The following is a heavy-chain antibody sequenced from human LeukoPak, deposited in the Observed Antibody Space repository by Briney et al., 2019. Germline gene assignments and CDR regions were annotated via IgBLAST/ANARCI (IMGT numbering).Heavy chain of an antibody. V-gene: IGHV3-66*01. J-gene: IGHJ5*02. CDR3: ASLELPLGFPPLT. Sequence: GGSLRLSCAASGFTVSSNYMSWVRQAPGKGLEWVSVIYSGGSTYYADSVKGRFTTSRDNFKNTLYLQMNSLRAEDTAVYYCASLELPLGFPPLTWGQGTLVTVSS. D-gene: IGHD2-15*01. CDR1: GFTVSSNY. CDR2: IYSGGST.